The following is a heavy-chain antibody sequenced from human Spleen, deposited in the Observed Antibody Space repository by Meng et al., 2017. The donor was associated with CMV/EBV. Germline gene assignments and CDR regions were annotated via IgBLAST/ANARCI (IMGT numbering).Heavy chain of an antibody. CDR3: ARDRTGWAAAGYYYYYGMDV. D-gene: IGHD6-13*01. V-gene: IGHV1-69*05. J-gene: IGHJ6*02. CDR1: GGTFSSYA. Sequence: SVKVSCKASGGTFSSYAISWVRQAPGQGLEWMGGIIPIFGTANYAQKFRGRVTITTDESTSTAYMELSSLRSEDTAVYYCARDRTGWAAAGYYYYYGMDVWGQGTTVTVSS. CDR2: IIPIFGTA.